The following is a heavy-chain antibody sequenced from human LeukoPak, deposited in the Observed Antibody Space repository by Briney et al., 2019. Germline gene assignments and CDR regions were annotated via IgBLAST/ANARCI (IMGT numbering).Heavy chain of an antibody. CDR3: ARLLDYGGNSVAFDI. J-gene: IGHJ3*02. D-gene: IGHD4-23*01. V-gene: IGHV4-39*01. Sequence: SEPLSLTCTVSGGSISSSSYYWGWIRQPPGKGLEWIGRIYYSGSTYYNPSLKSRVSISVDTSKNQFSLQLSSVTAADTAVYYCARLLDYGGNSVAFDIWGQGTMVTVSS. CDR2: IYYSGST. CDR1: GGSISSSSYY.